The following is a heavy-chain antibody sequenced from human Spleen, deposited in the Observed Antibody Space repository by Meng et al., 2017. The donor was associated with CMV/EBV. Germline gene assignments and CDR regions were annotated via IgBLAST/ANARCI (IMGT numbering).Heavy chain of an antibody. Sequence: NSAAWNWIRQSPSRGLEWLGRTYYRSKWYNDYAVSVKSRRTINPDTSKNQFSLQLNSVTPEDTAVYYCARVKGYCSGGSCCDWFDPWGQGTLVTVSS. CDR1: NSAA. CDR2: TYYRSKWYN. D-gene: IGHD2-15*01. CDR3: ARVKGYCSGGSCCDWFDP. V-gene: IGHV6-1*01. J-gene: IGHJ5*02.